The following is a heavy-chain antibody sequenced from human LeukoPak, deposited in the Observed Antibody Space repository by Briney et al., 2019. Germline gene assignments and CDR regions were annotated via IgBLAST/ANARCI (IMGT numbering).Heavy chain of an antibody. CDR3: ARCYLLWFGELPQRYFDY. D-gene: IGHD3-10*01. Sequence: ASVKVSCKASGYTFTGYYMHWVRQAPGQGLEWMGWINPNSGGTNYAQKFQGRVTMTRDTSISTAYMELSRLRSDDTAVYYCARCYLLWFGELPQRYFDYWGQGTLVTVSS. CDR1: GYTFTGYY. V-gene: IGHV1-2*02. CDR2: INPNSGGT. J-gene: IGHJ4*02.